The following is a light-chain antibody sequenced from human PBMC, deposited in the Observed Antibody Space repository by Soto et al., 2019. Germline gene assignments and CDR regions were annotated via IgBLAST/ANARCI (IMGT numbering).Light chain of an antibody. V-gene: IGLV1-44*01. CDR2: SNN. CDR3: ASWDDGLNGLV. CDR1: SSNIGSNN. Sequence: QSALTQPPSASATPGQRVTISCSGSSSNIGSNNVEWYQHLPGTAPKLLIYSNNQGPSGVPDRFSGSKSGTSASLAISGLQSEDEADYYCASWDDGLNGLVIGGGTQLTVL. J-gene: IGLJ3*02.